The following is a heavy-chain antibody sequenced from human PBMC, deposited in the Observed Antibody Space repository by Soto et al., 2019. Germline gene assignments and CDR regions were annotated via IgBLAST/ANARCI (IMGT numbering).Heavy chain of an antibody. CDR3: ARDRTLPRGSYYYGMDV. Sequence: GGSLRLSCAASGFTFSSYAMHWVRQAPGKGLEWVAVISYDGSNKYYADSVKGRFTISRDNSKNTLYLQMNSLRAEDTAVYYCARDRTLPRGSYYYGMDVWGQGTTVTVSS. V-gene: IGHV3-30-3*01. CDR2: ISYDGSNK. J-gene: IGHJ6*02. CDR1: GFTFSSYA. D-gene: IGHD3-10*01.